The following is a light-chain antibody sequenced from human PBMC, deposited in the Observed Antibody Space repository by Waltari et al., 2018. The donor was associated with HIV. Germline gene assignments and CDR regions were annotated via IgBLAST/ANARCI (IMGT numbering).Light chain of an antibody. CDR1: QKILFSSTNKNY. CDR2: WAL. CDR3: EQYCSTART. Sequence: DIVLTQSPDSLAVSLGGRATMNCKSSQKILFSSTNKNYLSWYQQRPGQPPRLLIYWALSRECRVCERFAGSESAKHFTLTSSRLSAEDVAVYCCEQYCSTARTFGRGTRVEL. V-gene: IGKV4-1*01. J-gene: IGKJ4*01.